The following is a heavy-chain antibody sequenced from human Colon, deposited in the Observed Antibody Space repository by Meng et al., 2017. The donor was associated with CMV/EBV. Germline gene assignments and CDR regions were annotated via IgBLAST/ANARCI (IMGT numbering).Heavy chain of an antibody. J-gene: IGHJ4*02. D-gene: IGHD6-19*01. CDR1: GFTFSSYW. V-gene: IGHV3-21*01. Sequence: GGSLKISCAASGFTFSSYWMSWVRQAPGKGLEWVSSISSSSSYIYYADSVKGRFTISRDNAKNSLYLQMNSLRAEDTAVYYCARGGYSSGWYYEHWGQGTLVTVSS. CDR3: ARGGYSSGWYYEH. CDR2: ISSSSSYI.